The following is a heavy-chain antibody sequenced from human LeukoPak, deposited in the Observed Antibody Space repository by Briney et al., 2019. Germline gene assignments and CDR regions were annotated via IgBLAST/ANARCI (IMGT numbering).Heavy chain of an antibody. CDR3: ARRRYESSGHFDY. CDR2: ITGLGTV. CDR1: GFTFNSYA. J-gene: IGHJ4*02. Sequence: PGGSLRLSCVASGFTFNSYAMSWVRQAPGKGLEWVSAITGLGTVDNAGSVRGRFTISRDNSKSTLFLQMDSLKPEDTATYSCARRRYESSGHFDYWGQGALVTVSS. V-gene: IGHV3-23*01. D-gene: IGHD3-22*01.